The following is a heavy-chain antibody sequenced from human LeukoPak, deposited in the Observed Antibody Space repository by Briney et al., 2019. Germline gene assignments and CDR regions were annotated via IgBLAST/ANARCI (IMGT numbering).Heavy chain of an antibody. Sequence: GESLKISCKGSGYSFTSYWIGWVRQMPGKGLEWMGIIYPGDSDTRYSPSFQGQVTISADKSISTAYLQWSSLKASDAAMYYCARAPDIAVAGQNPLGNFDYWGQGTLVTVSS. CDR1: GYSFTSYW. CDR2: IYPGDSDT. D-gene: IGHD6-19*01. CDR3: ARAPDIAVAGQNPLGNFDY. J-gene: IGHJ4*02. V-gene: IGHV5-51*01.